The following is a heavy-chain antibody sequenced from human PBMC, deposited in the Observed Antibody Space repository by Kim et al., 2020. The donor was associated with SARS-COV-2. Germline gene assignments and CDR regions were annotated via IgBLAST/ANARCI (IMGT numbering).Heavy chain of an antibody. V-gene: IGHV3-53*01. Sequence: GGSLRLSCVASGLSVSRSSMTWVRQAPGKGLEWVSLIYGDGTPYNADAVKGRLTISRDNSKNTQFIEMNSLRAEDTAIYCCASGFLGSYYYNFALEVSGQGTTVTVS. CDR3: ASGFLGSYYYNFALEV. J-gene: IGHJ6*02. CDR1: GLSVSRSS. CDR2: IYGDGTP. D-gene: IGHD2-2*03.